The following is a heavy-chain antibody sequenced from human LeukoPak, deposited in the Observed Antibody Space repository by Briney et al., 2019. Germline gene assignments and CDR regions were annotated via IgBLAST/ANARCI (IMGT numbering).Heavy chain of an antibody. Sequence: SETLSLTCTVSGGSISSSSYYWSWIRQPPGKGLEWIGYIYYSGSTNYNPSLKSRVTISVDTSKNQFSLKLSSVTAADTAVYYCASSYYDFWTGGRWFDYWGQGTLVTVSS. V-gene: IGHV4-61*01. D-gene: IGHD3-3*01. CDR3: ASSYYDFWTGGRWFDY. CDR1: GGSISSSSYY. J-gene: IGHJ4*02. CDR2: IYYSGST.